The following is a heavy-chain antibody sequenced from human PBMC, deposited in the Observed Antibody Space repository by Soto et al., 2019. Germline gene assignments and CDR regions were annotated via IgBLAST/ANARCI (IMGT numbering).Heavy chain of an antibody. D-gene: IGHD6-19*01. J-gene: IGHJ4*02. Sequence: QVQLVESGGGVVQPGRSLRLSCAASGFTFSSYGMHWVRQAPGKGLEWVAVISYDGSNKYYADSVKGRFTISRDNSKNTLYLQMNSLRAEDTAVYYCAKLMGYSSGWLDYWGQGTLVTVSS. CDR2: ISYDGSNK. CDR3: AKLMGYSSGWLDY. CDR1: GFTFSSYG. V-gene: IGHV3-30*18.